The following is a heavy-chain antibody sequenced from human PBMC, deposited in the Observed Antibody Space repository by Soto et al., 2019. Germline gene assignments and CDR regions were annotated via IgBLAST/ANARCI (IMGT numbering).Heavy chain of an antibody. CDR3: ARASGSSYWFDP. CDR2: INPSGGST. Sequence: ASVKVSCKASGHTFTRYYMHWVRQAPGQGLEWMGIINPSGGSTNYAQKLQGRVTMTTDTSTSTAYIELRSLRSDDTAVYYCARASGSSYWFDPWGQGTLVTVSS. V-gene: IGHV1-46*01. J-gene: IGHJ5*02. CDR1: GHTFTRYY. D-gene: IGHD1-26*01.